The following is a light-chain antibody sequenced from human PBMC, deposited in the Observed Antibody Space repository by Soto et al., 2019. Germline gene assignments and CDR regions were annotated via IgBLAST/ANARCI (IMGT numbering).Light chain of an antibody. CDR1: SSDVGGYNY. CDR3: CSYAGSYTSS. V-gene: IGLV2-11*01. Sequence: QSVLTQPRSVSGSPGQSVTISCTGTSSDVGGYNYVSWYQQHPGKAPKLMIYDVSKRPSGVPDRFSGSKSGNTASLTISGLQAEDEADYYCCSYAGSYTSSFGGGTKVTVL. CDR2: DVS. J-gene: IGLJ2*01.